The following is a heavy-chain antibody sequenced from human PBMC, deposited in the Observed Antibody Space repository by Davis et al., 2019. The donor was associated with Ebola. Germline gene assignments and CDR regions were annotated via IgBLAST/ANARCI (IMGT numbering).Heavy chain of an antibody. J-gene: IGHJ6*02. V-gene: IGHV1-69*06. CDR1: GGTFSSYA. D-gene: IGHD4-11*01. CDR2: IIPIFGTA. CDR3: ATTVTSGDYYYYGMDV. Sequence: AASVKVSCKASGGTFSSYAISWVRQAPGQGLEWMGGIIPIFGTANYAQKFQGRVTITADKSTSTAYMELSSLRSEDTAVYYCATTVTSGDYYYYGMDVWGQGTTVTVSS.